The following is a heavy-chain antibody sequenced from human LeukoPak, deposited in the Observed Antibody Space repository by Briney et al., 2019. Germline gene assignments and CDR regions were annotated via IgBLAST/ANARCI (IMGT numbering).Heavy chain of an antibody. CDR2: ISSSDNSI. V-gene: IGHV3-48*03. CDR1: RFTFSDYD. CDR3: ARGYAYGMDV. D-gene: IGHD2-2*01. Sequence: GGSLRLTCAASRFTFSDYDMTWVRQAPGKGRGWVSYISSSDNSIYYADSVKGRFTISRDNAKNSLYLRMNNLRAEDTALYYCARGYAYGMDVWGQGTTVTVSS. J-gene: IGHJ6*02.